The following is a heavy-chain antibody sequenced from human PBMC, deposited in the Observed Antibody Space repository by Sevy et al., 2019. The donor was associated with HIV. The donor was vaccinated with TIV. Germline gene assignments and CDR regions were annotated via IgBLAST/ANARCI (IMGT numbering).Heavy chain of an antibody. V-gene: IGHV3-23*01. CDR2: ISVSGGST. Sequence: GGSLRLSCAASGFTFSIYAMTWVRQAPGKGLEWVSTISVSGGSTYYADSVKGRFTISRDNSKNTLYLQMNSLRAEDTAVYYCAKDPQVGYWGQGTLVTVSS. CDR3: AKDPQVGY. J-gene: IGHJ4*02. D-gene: IGHD1-26*01. CDR1: GFTFSIYA.